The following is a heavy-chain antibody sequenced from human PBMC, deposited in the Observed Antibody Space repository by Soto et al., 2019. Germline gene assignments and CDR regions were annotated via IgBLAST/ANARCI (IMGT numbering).Heavy chain of an antibody. CDR2: VSGNGDSK. J-gene: IGHJ5*01. CDR1: GFNFRIHN. D-gene: IGHD6-13*01. Sequence: EVQLVESGGGLVRPGGSLRLSCAASGFNFRIHNLNWVRQAPGKGLEWVASVSGNGDSKYYVASLKGRFTISRDNAEISLHLQMSGLRAEDTGIYYCAREGISGHGFDSWGQGTLVTVSS. CDR3: AREGISGHGFDS. V-gene: IGHV3-21*02.